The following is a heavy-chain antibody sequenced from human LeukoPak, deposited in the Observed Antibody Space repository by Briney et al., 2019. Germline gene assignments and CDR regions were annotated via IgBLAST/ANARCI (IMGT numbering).Heavy chain of an antibody. Sequence: SETLSLTCAVYGGSFSGYYWSWIRQPPGKGLEWIGEINHSGSTNYNPSLKSRVTISVDTSKNQFSLKLSSVTAADTAVYCCATLRRYYGMDVWGQGTTVTVSS. V-gene: IGHV4-34*01. J-gene: IGHJ6*02. CDR2: INHSGST. CDR3: ATLRRYYGMDV. CDR1: GGSFSGYY.